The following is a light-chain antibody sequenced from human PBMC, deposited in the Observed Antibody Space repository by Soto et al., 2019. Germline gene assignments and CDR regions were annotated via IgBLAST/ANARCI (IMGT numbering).Light chain of an antibody. CDR2: AAS. CDR1: QTVGTF. CDR3: QQSYSIRSWT. V-gene: IGKV1-39*01. J-gene: IGKJ1*01. Sequence: IQMTQSPSSLSASVGDRVTITCRASQTVGTFLNWYQQRPGRAPNLLIYAASNLPTGVPSRFCGSGSGTDFTLTINSLQPEDFGTYYCQQSYSIRSWTFGQGTKVDIK.